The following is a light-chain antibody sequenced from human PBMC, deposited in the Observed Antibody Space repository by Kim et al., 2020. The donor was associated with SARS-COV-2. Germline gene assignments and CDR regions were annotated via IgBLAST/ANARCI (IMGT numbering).Light chain of an antibody. V-gene: IGKV1-33*01. CDR1: QDISTY. Sequence: ASVEDRVTITCQESQDISTYLSWYQQKPGEAPKVVIYDASELEAGVPSRFSGGGSGAFFTFPITSLQPVDVATYYCQQYGDLPITFGQGTRLEIK. J-gene: IGKJ5*01. CDR3: QQYGDLPIT. CDR2: DAS.